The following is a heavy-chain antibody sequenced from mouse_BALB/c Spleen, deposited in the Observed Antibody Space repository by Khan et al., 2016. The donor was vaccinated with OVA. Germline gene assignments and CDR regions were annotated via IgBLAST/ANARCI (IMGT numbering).Heavy chain of an antibody. Sequence: QVQLKQLGPGLVQPSQSLSITCTVSGFSLTNYSVHWVRQSPGKGLEWLGVIWSAGSTDYNAAFISRLTIRKDNSRSQVFFKMNSLQPNDTAIYYCARRGYDYGRGALFAYWGQGTLVTVSA. CDR1: GFSLTNYS. V-gene: IGHV2-2*02. CDR2: IWSAGST. D-gene: IGHD2-4*01. CDR3: ARRGYDYGRGALFAY. J-gene: IGHJ3*01.